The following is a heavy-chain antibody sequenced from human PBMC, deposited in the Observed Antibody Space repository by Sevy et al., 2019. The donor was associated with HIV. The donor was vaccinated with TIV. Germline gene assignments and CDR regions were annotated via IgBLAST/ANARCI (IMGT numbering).Heavy chain of an antibody. CDR2: IKSRLDGGTT. CDR1: GFTFSTAW. CDR3: SVHPRSYTRPYLDC. D-gene: IGHD1-1*01. J-gene: IGHJ4*02. Sequence: GGSLRLSCGGSGFTFSTAWMSWVRQAPGKGLEWLGRIKSRLDGGTTEYATPVKGRFTISRDDSENTLYLQMNSLKTEDTAVYYCSVHPRSYTRPYLDCWGRGTLVTVSS. V-gene: IGHV3-15*01.